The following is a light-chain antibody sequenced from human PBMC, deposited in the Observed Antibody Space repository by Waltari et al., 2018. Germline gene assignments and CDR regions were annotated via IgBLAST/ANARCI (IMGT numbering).Light chain of an antibody. CDR2: EDD. CDR1: SGNIASNF. J-gene: IGLJ2*01. CDR3: QSYEINDHVI. V-gene: IGLV6-57*03. Sequence: NFILTQPHSVSESPGRTVTSSCARSSGNIASNFVPWYQQRPGSAPTVVIYEDDQRPSGVPDRFSGSIDRSSNSASLTISGLKTEYEADYYCQSYEINDHVIFGEGTKLTVL.